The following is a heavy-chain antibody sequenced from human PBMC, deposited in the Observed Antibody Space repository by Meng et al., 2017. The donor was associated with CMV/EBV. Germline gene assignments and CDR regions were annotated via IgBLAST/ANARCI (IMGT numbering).Heavy chain of an antibody. CDR1: GYSFTSYW. D-gene: IGHD3-3*01. Sequence: KVSCKGSGYSFTSYWIGWVRQMPGKGLEWMGIIYPGDSDTRYSPSFQGQVTISADKSISTAYLQWSSLKAPDTAMYYCARGMVEIFGVVMRWFDPWGQGTLVTVSS. V-gene: IGHV5-51*01. CDR2: IYPGDSDT. CDR3: ARGMVEIFGVVMRWFDP. J-gene: IGHJ5*02.